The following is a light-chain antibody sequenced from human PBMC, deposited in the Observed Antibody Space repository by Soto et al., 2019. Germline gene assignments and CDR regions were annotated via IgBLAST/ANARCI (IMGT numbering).Light chain of an antibody. J-gene: IGKJ2*03. CDR1: QSVSSSY. CDR2: GAS. V-gene: IGKV3-20*01. CDR3: QQYASSPLG. Sequence: EIVLTQSPGTLSLSPGERATLSCRASQSVSSSYLAWYQQKPAQAPRLLIYGASSRATGIPDRFSGSGSGTDFTLTINRLEPEDFAVYYCQQYASSPLGFGHGTKLEI.